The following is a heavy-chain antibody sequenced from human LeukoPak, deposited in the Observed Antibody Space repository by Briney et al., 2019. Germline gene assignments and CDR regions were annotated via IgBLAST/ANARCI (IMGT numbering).Heavy chain of an antibody. CDR3: ARSPPYYSSSSLYYYYYGMDV. V-gene: IGHV3-66*01. J-gene: IGHJ6*02. D-gene: IGHD6-6*01. CDR2: IYSGGST. Sequence: GGSLRLSCAASGFTVSSNYMSWVRQAPGKGLEWVSVIYSGGSTYYADSVRGRFTISRDDSKNTLHLQMNSLKAEDTAVYYCARSPPYYSSSSLYYYYYGMDVWGQGTTVTVSS. CDR1: GFTVSSNY.